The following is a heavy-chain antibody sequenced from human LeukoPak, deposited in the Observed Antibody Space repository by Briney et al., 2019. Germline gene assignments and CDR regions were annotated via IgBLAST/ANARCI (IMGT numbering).Heavy chain of an antibody. CDR1: GFPFSSYS. V-gene: IGHV3-23*01. J-gene: IGHJ4*02. D-gene: IGHD6-19*01. CDR3: ARRYSSGWYGIDY. Sequence: GGSLRLSCAASGFPFSSYSMSWVRQAPGKGLEWVSAISGSGGTTYYADSVKGRFTISRDNSKNTMNLQMNSLRVEDTAVYYCARRYSSGWYGIDYWGQGTLVTVSS. CDR2: ISGSGGTT.